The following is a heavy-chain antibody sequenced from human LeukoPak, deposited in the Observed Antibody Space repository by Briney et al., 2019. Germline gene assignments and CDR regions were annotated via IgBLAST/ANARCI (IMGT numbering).Heavy chain of an antibody. D-gene: IGHD7-27*01. CDR1: GGSISSYY. J-gene: IGHJ4*02. CDR2: IYYSGST. CDR3: ARGSDWGSAPHY. Sequence: PSETLSLTCTVSGGSISSYYWSWIRQPPGKGLEWIGYIYYSGSTNYNPSLKSRVTISVDSSKNQFSLKLSSVTAADTAVYYCARGSDWGSAPHYWGQGTLVTVSS. V-gene: IGHV4-59*01.